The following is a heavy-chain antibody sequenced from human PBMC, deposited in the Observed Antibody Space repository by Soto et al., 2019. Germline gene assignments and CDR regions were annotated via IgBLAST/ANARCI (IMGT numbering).Heavy chain of an antibody. D-gene: IGHD2-15*01. Sequence: SETLSLTCTVSGYSISSGYHWAWIRQPPGKGLEWLGSVHYSGNTYYNPSLKSRLTISVDKSKNQFSLNLSSVTAADTAVYYCARQDRVVAEGRWFDCWGQGTLVTVSS. CDR3: ARQDRVVAEGRWFDC. CDR2: VHYSGNT. CDR1: GYSISSGYH. J-gene: IGHJ5*01. V-gene: IGHV4-38-2*02.